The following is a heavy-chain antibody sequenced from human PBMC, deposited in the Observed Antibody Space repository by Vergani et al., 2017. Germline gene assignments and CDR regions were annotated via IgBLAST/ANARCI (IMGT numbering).Heavy chain of an antibody. D-gene: IGHD2-2*02. CDR3: ARDLLVPAAIQWWGYFDL. V-gene: IGHV1-46*01. Sequence: QVQLLQSGAEVKKPGASVKVSCKASGYTFTSYYMHWVRQAPGQGLEWMGIINPSGGSTSYAQKFQGRVTMTRDTSTSTVYMELSSLRSEDTAVYYCARDLLVPAAIQWWGYFDLWGRGTLVTVSS. CDR1: GYTFTSYY. CDR2: INPSGGST. J-gene: IGHJ2*01.